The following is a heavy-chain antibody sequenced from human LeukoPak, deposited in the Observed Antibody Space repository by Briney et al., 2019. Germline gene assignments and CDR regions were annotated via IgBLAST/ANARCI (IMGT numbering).Heavy chain of an antibody. CDR2: ISSSSNTK. D-gene: IGHD6-6*01. J-gene: IGHJ6*02. V-gene: IGHV3-11*04. CDR1: GFTFSDFY. Sequence: PGGSLRLSCAASGFTFSDFYMSWIRQAPGKGLEWVSYISSSSNTKYYADSVKGRFTMSRDNAKNSLYLQMDSLRSEDTAVYYCAREYSSSSGYYGMDVWGQGTTVTVSS. CDR3: AREYSSSSGYYGMDV.